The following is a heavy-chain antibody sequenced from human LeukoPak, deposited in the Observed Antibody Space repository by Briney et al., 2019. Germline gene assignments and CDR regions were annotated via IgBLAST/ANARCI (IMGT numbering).Heavy chain of an antibody. Sequence: SETLSLTCTVSGGSISSGGYYWSWIRQHPGKGLEWIGYIYYTGSTYYNPSLKSRITISVDTSKNQFSLNLNSVTAADTAVYYCARGAYPSAWFDPWGQGTLVTVSS. CDR3: ARGAYPSAWFDP. CDR2: IYYTGST. J-gene: IGHJ5*02. V-gene: IGHV4-31*03. CDR1: GGSISSGGYY.